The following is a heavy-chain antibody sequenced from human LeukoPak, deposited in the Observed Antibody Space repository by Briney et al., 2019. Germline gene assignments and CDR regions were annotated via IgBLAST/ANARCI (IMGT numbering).Heavy chain of an antibody. CDR3: VRVGYTNYGIDY. D-gene: IGHD4-11*01. V-gene: IGHV3-33*01. Sequence: GGSLRLSCAVSGFTFSSYGMHWVRQALGKGLEWVAVIWYDGSNKYYADSVKGRFTISRDSSKNTLDLQMNSLRAEDTAVYYCVRVGYTNYGIDYWGQGTLVTVSS. CDR2: IWYDGSNK. CDR1: GFTFSSYG. J-gene: IGHJ4*02.